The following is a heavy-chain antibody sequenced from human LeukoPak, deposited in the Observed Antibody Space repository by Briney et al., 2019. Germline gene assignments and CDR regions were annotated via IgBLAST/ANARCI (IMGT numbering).Heavy chain of an antibody. D-gene: IGHD6-19*01. CDR3: ARVSRSVTVAGTFDY. CDR2: IYYSGST. J-gene: IGHJ4*02. V-gene: IGHV4-59*01. Sequence: PSETLPLTCTVSGVSISSYYWSWIRQPPGKGLEWIGYIYYSGSTNYNPSLKSRVTISVDTSKNQFSLKLSSVTAADTAVYYCARVSRSVTVAGTFDYWGQGTLVTVSS. CDR1: GVSISSYY.